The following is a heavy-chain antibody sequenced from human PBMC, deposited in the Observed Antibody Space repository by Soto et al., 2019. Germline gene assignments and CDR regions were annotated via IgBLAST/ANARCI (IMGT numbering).Heavy chain of an antibody. CDR3: ARACSSTSCYSRGYYYYGMDV. CDR1: GFTFSSYE. J-gene: IGHJ6*02. Sequence: ESGGGLVQPGGSLRLSCAASGFTFSSYEMNWVRQAPGKGLEWVSYISSSGSTIYYADSVKGRFTISRDNAKNSLYLQMNSLRAEDTAVYYCARACSSTSCYSRGYYYYGMDVWGQGTTVTVSS. CDR2: ISSSGSTI. V-gene: IGHV3-48*03. D-gene: IGHD2-2*01.